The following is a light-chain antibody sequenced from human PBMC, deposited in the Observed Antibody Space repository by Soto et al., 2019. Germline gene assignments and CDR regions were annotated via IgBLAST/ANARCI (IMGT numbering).Light chain of an antibody. CDR2: DTS. J-gene: IGKJ4*01. Sequence: IVLTQSPASLSLSPGERATLSCGASHTIASVYLAWYQHKPGLAPRLLIYDTSIRATGIPARFTGSGSGHDINITMSRLEPEDFAVYYCQQYDTSLTFGGGTKVEIK. CDR3: QQYDTSLT. V-gene: IGKV3D-20*01. CDR1: HTIASVY.